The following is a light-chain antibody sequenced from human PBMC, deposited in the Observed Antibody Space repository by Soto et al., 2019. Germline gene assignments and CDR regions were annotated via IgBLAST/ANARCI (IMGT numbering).Light chain of an antibody. J-gene: IGKJ1*01. CDR3: QQYGSSLWT. Sequence: EVVLTQFPATLSLSPGDGATLSCRASQSVSSYLAWYQQKRGQAPRLLIYDSSNRATGIPARFSGSGSGTDFSLIISSLEPEDFAVYYCQQYGSSLWTFGQGTKVDIK. CDR1: QSVSSY. CDR2: DSS. V-gene: IGKV3-11*01.